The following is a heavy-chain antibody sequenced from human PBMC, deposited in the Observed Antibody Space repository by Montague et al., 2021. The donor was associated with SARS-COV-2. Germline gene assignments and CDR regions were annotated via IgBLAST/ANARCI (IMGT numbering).Heavy chain of an antibody. CDR1: GGSISSSSCY. Sequence: SETLSLTCTVSGGSISSSSCYWGWIRQPPGKGLEWIGSIYYGGSTYYNPSLKSRVTISVDTSKNQFSLKLSSVTAADTAVYYCARRVTGTTVHYYYYGMDVWGQGTTVTVSS. D-gene: IGHD1-20*01. CDR3: ARRVTGTTVHYYYYGMDV. V-gene: IGHV4-39*01. CDR2: IYYGGST. J-gene: IGHJ6*02.